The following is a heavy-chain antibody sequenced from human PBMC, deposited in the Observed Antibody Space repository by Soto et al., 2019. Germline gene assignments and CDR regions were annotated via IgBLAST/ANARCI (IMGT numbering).Heavy chain of an antibody. CDR3: YAYCIRTRCSRPWFEP. CDR1: GYTFTSYD. CDR2: MNPNSGNT. V-gene: IGHV1-8*01. D-gene: IGHD2-2*01. J-gene: IGHJ5*02. Sequence: GASVKVSCKASGYTFTSYDINWVRQATGQGLEWMGWMNPNSGNTGYAQKFQGRVTMTRNTSISTAYMELSSLRSEDTAVYYCYAYCIRTRCSRPWFEPWGQATLVIVS.